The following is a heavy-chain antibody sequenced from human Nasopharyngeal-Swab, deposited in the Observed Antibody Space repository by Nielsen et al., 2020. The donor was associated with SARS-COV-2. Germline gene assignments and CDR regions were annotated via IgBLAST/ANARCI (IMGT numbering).Heavy chain of an antibody. CDR2: IWYDGSNK. V-gene: IGHV3-33*01. D-gene: IGHD2-15*01. CDR3: ARDWMMATWGYYYGMDV. J-gene: IGHJ6*02. CDR1: GFTFSSYG. Sequence: GGSLRLSCAASGFTFSSYGMHWVHQAPGKGLEWVAVIWYDGSNKYYVDSVKGRFTISRDNSKNTLYLQMNSLRAEDTAVYYCARDWMMATWGYYYGMDVWGQGTTVTVSS.